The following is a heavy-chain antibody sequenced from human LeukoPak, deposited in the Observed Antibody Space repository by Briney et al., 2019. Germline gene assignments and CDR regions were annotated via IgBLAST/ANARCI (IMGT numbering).Heavy chain of an antibody. CDR3: ARDMLAVPSNRFDP. CDR1: GYTFTSYY. CDR2: INPSGGGT. J-gene: IGHJ5*02. V-gene: IGHV1-46*01. D-gene: IGHD2-8*01. Sequence: ASVKVSCKASGYTFTSYYIHWVRQAPGQGLEWMGVINPSGGGTSYAQKFQGGVTMTRDTSTSTVYMDLGSLRSEDTAVYFCARDMLAVPSNRFDPWGQGTLVTVSS.